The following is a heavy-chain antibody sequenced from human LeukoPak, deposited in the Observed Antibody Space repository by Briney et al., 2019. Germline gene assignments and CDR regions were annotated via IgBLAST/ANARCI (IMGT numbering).Heavy chain of an antibody. CDR3: ARAIWAWFDP. J-gene: IGHJ5*02. CDR1: GGSISSGDYY. D-gene: IGHD3-16*01. V-gene: IGHV4-30-4*01. CDR2: IYYSGST. Sequence: SQTLSLTCTVSGGSISSGDYYWSWIRHPPGKGLEWIGHIYYSGSTYYNPSLKSRVTISVDTSKNQFSLKLSSVTAADTAVYYCARAIWAWFDPWGQGTLVTVSS.